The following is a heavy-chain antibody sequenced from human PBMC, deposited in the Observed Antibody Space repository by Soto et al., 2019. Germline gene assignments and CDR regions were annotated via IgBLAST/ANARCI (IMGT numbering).Heavy chain of an antibody. CDR2: IYHSGST. D-gene: IGHD3-22*01. CDR1: GGSISSSNW. CDR3: ARALSLPTYYYDSSGYHWFDP. Sequence: SETLSLTCAVSGGSISSSNWWSWVRQPPGKGLEWIGEIYHSGSTNYNPSLKSRVTISVDKSKNQFSLKLSSVTAADTAVYYWARALSLPTYYYDSSGYHWFDPWGQGTLVTVSS. J-gene: IGHJ5*02. V-gene: IGHV4-4*02.